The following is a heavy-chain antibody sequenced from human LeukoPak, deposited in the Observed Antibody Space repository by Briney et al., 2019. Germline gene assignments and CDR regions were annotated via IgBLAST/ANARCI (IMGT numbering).Heavy chain of an antibody. D-gene: IGHD3-22*01. Sequence: PSESLSLTCTVSGGSMSSYYWSWIRQPPGKGLEWIGYIHYTGSTYYNPSLKSRVTISVDTSKNQFSLKLSSVTAADTAMYYCARYWGPYDNSGAYFDYWGQGTLVTASS. V-gene: IGHV4-59*08. CDR3: ARYWGPYDNSGAYFDY. J-gene: IGHJ4*02. CDR1: GGSMSSYY. CDR2: IHYTGST.